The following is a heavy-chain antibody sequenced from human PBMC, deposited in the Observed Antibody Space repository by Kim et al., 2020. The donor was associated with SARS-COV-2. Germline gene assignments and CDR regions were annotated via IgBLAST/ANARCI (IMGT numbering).Heavy chain of an antibody. D-gene: IGHD2-2*01. Sequence: GGSLRLSCAASGFTFSDYYMSWIRQAPGKGLEWVAHISGSGTYTNYADSVKGRFAISRDNSNNSLHLQLNSLRVEDTAVYFCARDTDHRVYAESWFDPWGQGTLVTVSP. CDR1: GFTFSDYY. CDR3: ARDTDHRVYAESWFDP. V-gene: IGHV3-11*05. J-gene: IGHJ5*02. CDR2: ISGSGTYT.